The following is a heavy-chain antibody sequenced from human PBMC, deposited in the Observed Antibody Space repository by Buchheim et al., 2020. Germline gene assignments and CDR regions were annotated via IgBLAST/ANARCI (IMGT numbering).Heavy chain of an antibody. CDR3: ARTTPPDCSGAACYEDFDN. D-gene: IGHD2-15*01. Sequence: HVQLVQSGAEVKKPGASVTVSCKASGFAFTAYFFHWVRQAPGQGLEWMGWVNPSSGGTNYAQKFQGRVTMTRDTSISTAYMELRSLRSDDTAVYYCARTTPPDCSGAACYEDFDNWGQGTL. CDR1: GFAFTAYF. V-gene: IGHV1-2*02. J-gene: IGHJ4*02. CDR2: VNPSSGGT.